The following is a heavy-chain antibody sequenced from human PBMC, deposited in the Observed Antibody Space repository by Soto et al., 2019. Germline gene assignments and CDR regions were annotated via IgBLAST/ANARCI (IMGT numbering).Heavy chain of an antibody. CDR2: ISYDGSNK. D-gene: IGHD5-18*01. CDR3: ARRPITAMVLDY. J-gene: IGHJ4*02. CDR1: GFTFSSYA. V-gene: IGHV3-30-3*01. Sequence: QVQLVESGGGVVQPGRSLRLSCAASGFTFSSYAMHWVRQAPGKGLEWVAVISYDGSNKYYPDSVKGRFTISRDNSKNTLYLQMNSLSAEDTAVYYCARRPITAMVLDYWGQGTLVTVSS.